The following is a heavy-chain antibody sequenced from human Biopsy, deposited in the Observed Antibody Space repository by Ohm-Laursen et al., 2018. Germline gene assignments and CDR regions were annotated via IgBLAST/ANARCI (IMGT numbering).Heavy chain of an antibody. J-gene: IGHJ4*02. V-gene: IGHV3-33*08. CDR2: TWDDGSHQ. Sequence: SLRLSCAASGFPFDDYAMHWVRHVPGKGLEWVALTWDDGSHQYYADSVKGRFTISRDNSKNSLYLHINTLRAEDTAVYYCVTDRLDDITKVRGIMTDWGQGTLVIVSS. CDR3: VTDRLDDITKVRGIMTD. D-gene: IGHD3-10*01. CDR1: GFPFDDYA.